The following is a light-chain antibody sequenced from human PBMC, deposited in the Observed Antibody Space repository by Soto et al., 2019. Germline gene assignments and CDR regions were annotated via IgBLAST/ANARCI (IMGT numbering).Light chain of an antibody. J-gene: IGKJ1*01. Sequence: DIQMTQSLSSLSASVGDRVTITCRASQTIASYVNWYQQKPGKAPKVLIYAASNLESGVPSRFSGSGSGTDFTLTISNLQPEDFATYYCQQCYGIPWTFGQGTKVELK. CDR3: QQCYGIPWT. CDR1: QTIASY. CDR2: AAS. V-gene: IGKV1-39*01.